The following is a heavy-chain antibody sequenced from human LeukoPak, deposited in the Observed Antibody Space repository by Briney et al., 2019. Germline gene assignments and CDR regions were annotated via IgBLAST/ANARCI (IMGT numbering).Heavy chain of an antibody. J-gene: IGHJ4*02. D-gene: IGHD2-21*01. V-gene: IGHV4-39*01. Sequence: SETLSLTCTVSGGSISSSSYYWGWIRQPPGKGLEWIGSIYYSGSTYYNPSLKSRVTISVDTSKNQFSLKLSSVTAADTAVYYCARGRRTLWGPFDYWGQGTLVTVSS. CDR1: GGSISSSSYY. CDR2: IYYSGST. CDR3: ARGRRTLWGPFDY.